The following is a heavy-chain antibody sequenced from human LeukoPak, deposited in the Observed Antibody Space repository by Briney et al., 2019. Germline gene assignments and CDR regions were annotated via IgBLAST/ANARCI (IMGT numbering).Heavy chain of an antibody. J-gene: IGHJ4*02. V-gene: IGHV3-7*01. CDR2: IKQDGSEK. D-gene: IGHD5-24*01. Sequence: GGSLRLSCAASRFTFSSYWMSWVRQAPGKGLEWVANIKQDGSEKYYVDSVKGRFTISRDNAKNSLYLQMNSLRAEDTAVYYCARDPGRWLQFSHFDYWGQGTLVTVSS. CDR1: RFTFSSYW. CDR3: ARDPGRWLQFSHFDY.